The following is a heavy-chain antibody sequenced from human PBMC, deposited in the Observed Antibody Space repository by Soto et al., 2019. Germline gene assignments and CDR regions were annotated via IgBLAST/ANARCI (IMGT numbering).Heavy chain of an antibody. CDR1: GFTFSSYG. CDR3: ARFRVAAAGTDPLSDYYYYGMDV. Sequence: PGGSLRLSCAASGFTFSSYGMHWVRQAPGKGLEWVAVIYDGSNKYYADSVKGRFTISRDNSKNTLYLQMNSLRAEDTAVYYCARFRVAAAGTDPLSDYYYYGMDVWGQGTTVTVSS. J-gene: IGHJ6*02. D-gene: IGHD6-13*01. CDR2: IYDGSNK. V-gene: IGHV3-30*03.